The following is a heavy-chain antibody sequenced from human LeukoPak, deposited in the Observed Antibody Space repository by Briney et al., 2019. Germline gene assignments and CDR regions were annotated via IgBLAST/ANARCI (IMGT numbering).Heavy chain of an antibody. J-gene: IGHJ3*02. Sequence: GASVKVSCKASGYTFTSYGISWVRQAPGQGLEWMGWISAYNGNTNYAQKLQGRVTMTTDASTSTASMELRSLRSDDTGVYYCARDWELPGPFDIWGQGTMLSVSS. D-gene: IGHD1-26*01. CDR1: GYTFTSYG. CDR3: ARDWELPGPFDI. CDR2: ISAYNGNT. V-gene: IGHV1-18*01.